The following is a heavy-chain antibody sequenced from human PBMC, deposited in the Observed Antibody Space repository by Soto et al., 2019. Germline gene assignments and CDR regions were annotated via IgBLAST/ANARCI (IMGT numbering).Heavy chain of an antibody. V-gene: IGHV4-39*01. J-gene: IGHJ4*02. CDR1: TDTSSFTNSY. Sequence: QRQLQESGPGLVKPSETLSLTCTVSTDTSSFTNSYWGWIRQPPGKGLQWIGSSSYNGGTFYNPSLRGRVVISFDTTKKQSSLQVTSVTAADIAVYFCARHRIEVVWRGFDFWGQGSPVTVSS. CDR2: SSYNGGT. D-gene: IGHD3-10*01. CDR3: ARHRIEVVWRGFDF.